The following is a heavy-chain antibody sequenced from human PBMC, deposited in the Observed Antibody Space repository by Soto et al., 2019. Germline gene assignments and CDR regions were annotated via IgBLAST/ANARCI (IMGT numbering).Heavy chain of an antibody. CDR2: MNPNSGNT. J-gene: IGHJ6*02. Sequence: QVQLVQSGAEVKKPGASVKVSCKASGYTFTSYDINWEPQATGQGLEWMGWMNPNSGNTGYAQKFQGRVTMTRNTSISTAYMELSILRSEDTAVYYCARVPGIAAAVYGMDVWGLGTTVTVSS. D-gene: IGHD6-13*01. V-gene: IGHV1-8*01. CDR1: GYTFTSYD. CDR3: ARVPGIAAAVYGMDV.